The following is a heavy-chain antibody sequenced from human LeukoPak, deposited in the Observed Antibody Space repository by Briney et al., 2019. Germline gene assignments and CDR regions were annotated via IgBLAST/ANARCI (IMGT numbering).Heavy chain of an antibody. D-gene: IGHD4-17*01. CDR1: GFTFSSYS. V-gene: IGHV3-21*01. J-gene: IGHJ4*02. CDR3: ARDGPTRGDYDFDY. Sequence: GGSLRLSCAASGFTFSSYSMTWVRQAPGKGLEWVSSISSSSGYIYYAYSVKGRFTISRDNAKNSLYLQMNSLRAEDTAVYYCARDGPTRGDYDFDYWGQGTLVTVSS. CDR2: ISSSSGYI.